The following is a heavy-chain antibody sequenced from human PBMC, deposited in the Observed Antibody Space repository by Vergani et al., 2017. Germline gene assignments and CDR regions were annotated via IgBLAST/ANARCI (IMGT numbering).Heavy chain of an antibody. J-gene: IGHJ4*02. CDR3: ARGDYGSLTGYGY. CDR2: INPSGGHP. Sequence: QVQVVQSGAEVKKSGASVKVSCKTSGYTFSNYYMHWVRQAPGQGLEWMGIINPSGGHPNYAQKFQGRVTMTRDTSTSTVYMELSSLRSEDTAIYYCARGDYGSLTGYGYWGQGTLVTVSA. CDR1: GYTFSNYY. D-gene: IGHD3-9*01. V-gene: IGHV1-46*03.